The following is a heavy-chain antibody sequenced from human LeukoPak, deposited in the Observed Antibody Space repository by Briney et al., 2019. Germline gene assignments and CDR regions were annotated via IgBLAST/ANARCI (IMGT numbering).Heavy chain of an antibody. J-gene: IGHJ2*01. Sequence: GGSLRLSCAASGFTFSDYYMSWIRQPPGKGLEGFSYISSSGTTIYYADSVKGRFTISRDNAKNSLYLQMNSLRAEDTAVYYCARRTVTRDWYFDLWGRGTLVTVSS. V-gene: IGHV3-11*01. CDR1: GFTFSDYY. CDR2: ISSSGTTI. CDR3: ARRTVTRDWYFDL. D-gene: IGHD4-17*01.